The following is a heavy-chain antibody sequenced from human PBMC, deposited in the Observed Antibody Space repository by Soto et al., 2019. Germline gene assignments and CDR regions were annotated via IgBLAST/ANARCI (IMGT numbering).Heavy chain of an antibody. V-gene: IGHV1-69*02. J-gene: IGHJ4*02. Sequence: SVKVSCKASGGTFSSYTISWVRQAPGQGLEWMGRIIPILGIANYAQKFQGRVTITEDTSTNTAYMELSSLRSEDTAVYYCATAECSSTSCYSGFIGYWGQGTLVTVSS. CDR3: ATAECSSTSCYSGFIGY. D-gene: IGHD2-2*01. CDR1: GGTFSSYT. CDR2: IIPILGIA.